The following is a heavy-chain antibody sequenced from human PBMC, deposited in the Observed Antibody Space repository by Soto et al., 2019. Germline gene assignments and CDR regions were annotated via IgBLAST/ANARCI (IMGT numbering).Heavy chain of an antibody. CDR2: LFSNDEK. V-gene: IGHV2-26*01. CDR1: GFSLSNARMG. CDR3: VITPYY. Sequence: QVTLKESGPVLVKPTETLTLTCTVSGFSLSNARMGVSWIRQPPGKALEWLAHLFSNDEKSYSTSLKSRLTISKDTSKSQVVLTMTNMDPVDTATYYCVITPYYWGQGTLVTVSS. J-gene: IGHJ4*02. D-gene: IGHD3-16*01.